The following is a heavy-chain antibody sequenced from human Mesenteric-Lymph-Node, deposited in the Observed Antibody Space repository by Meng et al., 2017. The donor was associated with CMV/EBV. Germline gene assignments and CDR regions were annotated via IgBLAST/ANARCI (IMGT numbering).Heavy chain of an antibody. D-gene: IGHD3-3*01. Sequence: SLKISCAASGFTVSSNYMSWVRQAPGKGLEWVSGISWNSGSIAYADSVKGRFTISRDNAKNSLYLQMNSLRAEDTALYYCAKGGVTIFGVSTDYYYAMDVWGQGTTVTVSS. V-gene: IGHV3-9*01. CDR3: AKGGVTIFGVSTDYYYAMDV. CDR1: GFTVSSNY. J-gene: IGHJ6*02. CDR2: ISWNSGSI.